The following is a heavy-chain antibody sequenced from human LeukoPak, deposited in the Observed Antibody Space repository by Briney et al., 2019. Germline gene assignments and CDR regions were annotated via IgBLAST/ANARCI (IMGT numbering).Heavy chain of an antibody. CDR3: ARDRSGNVFDY. D-gene: IGHD3-10*01. CDR2: ISYDGSNK. CDR1: GFTFSSYT. Sequence: GGSLRLSCAASGFTFSSYTMSWVRQAPGKGLEWVAVISYDGSNKYYADSVKGRFTISRDNSKNTLYLQMNSLRAEDTAVYYCARDRSGNVFDYWGQGTLVTVSS. V-gene: IGHV3-30-3*01. J-gene: IGHJ4*02.